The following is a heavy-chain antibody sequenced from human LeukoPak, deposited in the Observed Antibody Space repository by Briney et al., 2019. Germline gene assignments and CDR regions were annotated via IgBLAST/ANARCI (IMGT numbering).Heavy chain of an antibody. D-gene: IGHD3-9*01. CDR3: ARHGDHVLRHFDWLSPYWYFDL. Sequence: GGSLRLSCAASGFTFSSYWMSWVRQAPGKGLEWVANIKQDGSEKYYVDSVKGRFTISRDNAKNSLYLQMNSLRAEDTAVYYCARHGDHVLRHFDWLSPYWYFDLWGRGTLVTVSS. J-gene: IGHJ2*01. CDR2: IKQDGSEK. CDR1: GFTFSSYW. V-gene: IGHV3-7*01.